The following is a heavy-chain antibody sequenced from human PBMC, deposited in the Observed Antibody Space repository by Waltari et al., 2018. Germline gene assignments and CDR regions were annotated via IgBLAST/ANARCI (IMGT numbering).Heavy chain of an antibody. Sequence: QVQLQESGPGLVKPSETLSLTCTVSGGSISRYYWSWIRQPPGKGLEWIGYIYYSGSTNYNPSLKRRVTISVDTSKNQCSRKLSSVTAADTAVYYCARLSIDGGHWDYWGQGTLVTVSS. J-gene: IGHJ4*02. CDR2: IYYSGST. D-gene: IGHD2-21*02. V-gene: IGHV4-59*01. CDR1: GGSISRYY. CDR3: ARLSIDGGHWDY.